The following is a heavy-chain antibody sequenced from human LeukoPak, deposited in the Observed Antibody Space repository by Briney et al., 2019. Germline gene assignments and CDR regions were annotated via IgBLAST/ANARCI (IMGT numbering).Heavy chain of an antibody. CDR3: ARSYYYDSSGYYYPLDY. Sequence: ASVKVSCKASGGTFSSYAISWVRQAPGQGLEWMGESIPIFGTANYAQKFQGRVTVTADKSTSTAYMELSSLRSEDTAVYYCARSYYYDSSGYYYPLDYWGQGTLVTVSS. J-gene: IGHJ4*02. V-gene: IGHV1-69*06. D-gene: IGHD3-22*01. CDR2: SIPIFGTA. CDR1: GGTFSSYA.